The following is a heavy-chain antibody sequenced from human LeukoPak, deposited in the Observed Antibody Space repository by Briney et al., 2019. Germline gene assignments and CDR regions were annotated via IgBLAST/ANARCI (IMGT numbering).Heavy chain of an antibody. V-gene: IGHV1-69*13. J-gene: IGHJ4*02. CDR1: GGTFSSYA. CDR2: IIPIFGTA. D-gene: IGHD3-22*01. Sequence: SVKVSCKASGGTFSSYAISWVRQAPGQGLEWMGGIIPIFGTANYAQKFQGRVTITADESTSTAYMELSSLRSEDTAVYYCAGAPLYYYDSSGYLGMVYWGQGTLVTVSS. CDR3: AGAPLYYYDSSGYLGMVY.